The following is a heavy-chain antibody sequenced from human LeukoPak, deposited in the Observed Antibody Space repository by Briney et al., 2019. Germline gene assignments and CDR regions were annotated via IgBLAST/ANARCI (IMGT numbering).Heavy chain of an antibody. D-gene: IGHD2-21*01. CDR1: GFPFNESA. V-gene: IGHV3-23*01. CDR2: VGGDFRT. J-gene: IGHJ4*02. CDR3: AKDIFRWSFHS. Sequence: GGSLRLSCAVSGFPFNESAMTWVRQAPGKGLECVSGVGGDFRTHYADSVKGRFTISKDTSKNMLFLQMNNLRAEDTAVYYCAKDIFRWSFHSWGQGTLVTVSS.